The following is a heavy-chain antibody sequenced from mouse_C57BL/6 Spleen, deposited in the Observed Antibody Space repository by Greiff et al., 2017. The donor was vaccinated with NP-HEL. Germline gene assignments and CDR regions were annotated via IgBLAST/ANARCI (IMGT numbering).Heavy chain of an antibody. CDR1: GYSFTGYY. CDR3: ARSQVVATHYFDY. D-gene: IGHD1-1*01. CDR2: INPSTGGT. Sequence: EVKLQESGPELVKPGASVKISCKASGYSFTGYYMNWVKQSPEKSLEWIGEINPSTGGTTYNQKFKAKATLTVDKSSSTAYMQLKSLTSEDSAVYYCARSQVVATHYFDYWGQGTTLTVSS. V-gene: IGHV1-42*01. J-gene: IGHJ2*01.